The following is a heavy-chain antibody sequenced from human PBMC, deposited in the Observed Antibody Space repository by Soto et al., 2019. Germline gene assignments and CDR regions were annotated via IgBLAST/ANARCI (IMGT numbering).Heavy chain of an antibody. Sequence: DSVKVSCTASGYSVTSLDINWVRQTAGQGLEWMGWMQPSTGRTGYAQKFQGRVTMTRDTSINTAYMELTTLTSDDTAFYYCARGVSAGVDYWGQGTLVTVS. CDR3: ARGVSAGVDY. V-gene: IGHV1-8*01. CDR2: MQPSTGRT. CDR1: GYSVTSLD. D-gene: IGHD1-26*01. J-gene: IGHJ4*02.